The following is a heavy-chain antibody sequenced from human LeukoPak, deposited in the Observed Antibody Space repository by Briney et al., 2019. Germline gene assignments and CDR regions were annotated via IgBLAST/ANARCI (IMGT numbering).Heavy chain of an antibody. D-gene: IGHD2-15*01. V-gene: IGHV3-48*01. CDR2: IDTTSTTT. CDR1: GFSFSSYT. Sequence: QAGGSLRLSCAASGFSFSSYTMNWVRQAPGKGLEWISYIDTTSTTTNYADSVRGRFTISRDNAKNSLYLQMDSLRAEDTALYYCASGLVVVAQYFQHWGQGTLVTVSS. J-gene: IGHJ1*01. CDR3: ASGLVVVAQYFQH.